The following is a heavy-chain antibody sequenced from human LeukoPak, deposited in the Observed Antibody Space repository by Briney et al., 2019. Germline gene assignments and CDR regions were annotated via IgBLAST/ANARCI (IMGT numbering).Heavy chain of an antibody. V-gene: IGHV3-23*01. CDR1: GFTFSSYA. CDR2: VSGSGGSV. Sequence: GGSLRLSCAVSGFTFSSYAMSWVRQAPGEGLEWLSSVSGSGGSVYFADSVKGRFTFSRDNSQNTLYLQLNTLRAEDTAVYYCAKMESTVATHFYSWGQGTLVTVSS. J-gene: IGHJ4*02. CDR3: AKMESTVATHFYS. D-gene: IGHD4-23*01.